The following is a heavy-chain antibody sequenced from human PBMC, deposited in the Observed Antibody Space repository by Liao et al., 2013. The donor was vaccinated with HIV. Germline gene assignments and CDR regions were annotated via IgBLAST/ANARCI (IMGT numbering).Heavy chain of an antibody. Sequence: QVQLLESGPGLVQPSETLSLTCTVSGGSVSNFYWSWIRQPAGGGLEWIGYIYYSGSTYYNPSLKSRLTISVDTSKNQFSLKLSSVTAADTAVYYCARATVTTDPFDYWGQGTLVTVSS. CDR1: GGSVSNFY. CDR2: IYYSGST. CDR3: ARATVTTDPFDY. V-gene: IGHV4-59*06. J-gene: IGHJ4*02. D-gene: IGHD4-17*01.